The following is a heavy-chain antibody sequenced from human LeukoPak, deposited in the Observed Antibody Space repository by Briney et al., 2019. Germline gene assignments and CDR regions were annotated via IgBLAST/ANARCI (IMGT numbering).Heavy chain of an antibody. V-gene: IGHV4-34*01. CDR3: ARSDGDVGAFDI. D-gene: IGHD1-26*01. CDR1: GGSFSGYY. CDR2: INHSGST. Sequence: SETLSLTCAVYGGSFSGYYWSWIRQPPGKGLEWIGEINHSGSTNYNPSLKSRVTISVDTSKNQFSLKLSSVTAADTAVYYCARSDGDVGAFDIWGQGTMVTVSS. J-gene: IGHJ3*02.